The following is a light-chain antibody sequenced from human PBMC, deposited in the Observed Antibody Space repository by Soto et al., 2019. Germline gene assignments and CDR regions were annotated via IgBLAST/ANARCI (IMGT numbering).Light chain of an antibody. CDR1: QSISNW. CDR2: DAS. CDR3: QQYNSYLYT. Sequence: IQMTQSPSTLSASVGDRVTITCRASQSISNWLAWYQQKPEKAPKLLISDASSFESGVPSRFSGSGYGTEFTLTISSLQPDDFATYYCQQYNSYLYTFGQGTKVDIK. V-gene: IGKV1-5*01. J-gene: IGKJ2*01.